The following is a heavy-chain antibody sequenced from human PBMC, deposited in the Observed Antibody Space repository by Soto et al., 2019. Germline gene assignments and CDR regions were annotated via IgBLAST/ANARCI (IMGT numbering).Heavy chain of an antibody. CDR3: ARTLGVSTIHS. Sequence: QVQLSESGGGLVKPGGSLRLSCAASGFSFNEYYMSWIRQAPGKGLEWVAYISSSGGDIFYSDSVQGRFTISRDNAKKSLYLQMNSLGADDTAVYYCARTLGVSTIHSWGQGTLVTVSS. CDR1: GFSFNEYY. D-gene: IGHD2-2*01. CDR2: ISSSGGDI. V-gene: IGHV3-11*01. J-gene: IGHJ4*02.